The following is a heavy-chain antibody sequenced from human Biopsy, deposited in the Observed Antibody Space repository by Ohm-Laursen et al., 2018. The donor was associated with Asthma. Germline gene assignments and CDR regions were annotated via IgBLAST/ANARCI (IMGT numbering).Heavy chain of an antibody. CDR2: ISFDGSNE. CDR3: ARGDSSNWSHYYFDY. CDR1: GFTFSTHH. D-gene: IGHD3-22*01. Sequence: SLRLSCAASGFTFSTHHLSWVRQAPGKGLEWVAVISFDGSNEDYADSVRGRFTISRDYSKNTLYLQMHSLRAEDTAVYYCARGDSSNWSHYYFDYWGQGTLVTVSS. V-gene: IGHV3-30*03. J-gene: IGHJ4*02.